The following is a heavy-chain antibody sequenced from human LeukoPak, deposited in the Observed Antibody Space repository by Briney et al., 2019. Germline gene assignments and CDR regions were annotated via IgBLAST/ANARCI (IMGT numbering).Heavy chain of an antibody. Sequence: SETLSLTCTVSGGSISSSSYYWGWIRQPPGKGLEWIGSIYYSGSTYYNPSLKSRVTISVDTSKNQFSLKLSSVTAADTAVYYCARSGAVAYYYYYMDVWGKGTTVTVSS. V-gene: IGHV4-39*01. CDR1: GGSISSSSYY. CDR2: IYYSGST. D-gene: IGHD6-19*01. CDR3: ARSGAVAYYYYYMDV. J-gene: IGHJ6*03.